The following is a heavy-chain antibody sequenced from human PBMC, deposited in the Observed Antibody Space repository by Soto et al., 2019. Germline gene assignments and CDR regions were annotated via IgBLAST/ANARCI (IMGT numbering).Heavy chain of an antibody. J-gene: IGHJ4*02. V-gene: IGHV4-59*01. Sequence: SETLSLTCTFSGFSLNNNYWSWIRQPPGKAPEWIGYIYYSGTANYNPSLKSRVTISADTSKNEFSLKLSSVTAADTAVYYCARHFDYTSSWYLSRVEYWGQGTVVTVSS. D-gene: IGHD6-13*01. CDR2: IYYSGTA. CDR3: ARHFDYTSSWYLSRVEY. CDR1: GFSLNNNY.